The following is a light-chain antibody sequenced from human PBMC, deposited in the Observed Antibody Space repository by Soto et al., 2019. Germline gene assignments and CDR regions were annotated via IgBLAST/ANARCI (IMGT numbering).Light chain of an antibody. CDR1: QSISSW. CDR3: QQYNSYLWT. J-gene: IGKJ1*01. V-gene: IGKV1-5*03. Sequence: DIQMTQSPSTLSASVGDRVTITCRASQSISSWLAWYQQKPGKAPKLLIYKASSLESGVPSRFSGSRSGTEFTLTIRSLQPDDFATYYCQQYNSYLWTFGQGTKVEIK. CDR2: KAS.